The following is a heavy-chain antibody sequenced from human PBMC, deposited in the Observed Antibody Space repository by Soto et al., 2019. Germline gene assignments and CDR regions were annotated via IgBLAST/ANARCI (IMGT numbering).Heavy chain of an antibody. CDR1: GYSFTSLD. J-gene: IGHJ4*02. Sequence: ASVQVSCKASGYSFTSLDINWVRQTAGQGLEWMGWMQPSTGRTGYAQKFQGRVTMNRDTSISTAYMELSRLRSDDTAVYYCARSKHVRYCTNGVCSDYWGQGNLVTVSS. V-gene: IGHV1-8*01. CDR2: MQPSTGRT. D-gene: IGHD2-8*01. CDR3: ARSKHVRYCTNGVCSDY.